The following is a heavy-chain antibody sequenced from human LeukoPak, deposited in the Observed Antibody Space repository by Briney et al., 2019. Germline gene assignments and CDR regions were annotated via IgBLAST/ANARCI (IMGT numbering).Heavy chain of an antibody. CDR1: RGSISSYY. V-gene: IGHV4-59*08. D-gene: IGHD5-12*01. CDR3: AGHNARGYSGYYYYYGMDV. CDR2: IYYRGST. Sequence: ESLSHTPTVSRGSISSYYLSWIRQPPAKGLAGVGYIYYRGSTNYKPSIKSRVTIPVHTAKHQFSLKSTSVTAEGTAQYYFAGHNARGYSGYYYYYGMDVWGQGTTVTVSS. J-gene: IGHJ6*02.